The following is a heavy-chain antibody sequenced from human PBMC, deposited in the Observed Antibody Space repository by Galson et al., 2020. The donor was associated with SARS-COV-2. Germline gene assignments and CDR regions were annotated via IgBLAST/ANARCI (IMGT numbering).Heavy chain of an antibody. D-gene: IGHD6-6*01. CDR1: GGSVSSGSYY. J-gene: IGHJ4*02. CDR3: ARDRLVGGSDY. CDR2: IYHTGTT. V-gene: IGHV4-61*01. Sequence: SETLSLTCTVPGGSVSSGSYYWSWNRQPPGTGLEWIGYIYHTGTTNYNPSLNSRVTISVETPKNQFSLRLASVTAADTAVYYCARDRLVGGSDYWGQGILVTVSS.